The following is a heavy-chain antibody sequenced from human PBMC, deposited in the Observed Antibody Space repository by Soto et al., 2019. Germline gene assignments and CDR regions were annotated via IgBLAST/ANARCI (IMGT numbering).Heavy chain of an antibody. D-gene: IGHD1-26*01. CDR2: ISGYGINT. CDR1: GFNFGFFD. CDR3: ARGNLSFDFDS. J-gene: IGHJ4*02. V-gene: IGHV3-30*03. Sequence: QIQLVESGGDVVQPGKSLRLSCAASGFNFGFFDMHWVRQAPGKGLEWVAFISGYGINTKYADSVRARFTLSRDYSRKTMYLQMDSLRDEDTALYYCARGNLSFDFDSWGLGTLVTVSS.